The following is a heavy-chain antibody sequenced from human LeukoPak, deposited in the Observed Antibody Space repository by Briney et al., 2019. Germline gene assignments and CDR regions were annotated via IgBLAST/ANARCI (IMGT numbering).Heavy chain of an antibody. CDR2: IYTSGST. V-gene: IGHV4-61*02. CDR3: ARSSLSSWSRPPGEY. Sequence: SQTLSLTCTVSGGSISSGSYYWSWIRQPAGKGLEWIGRIYTSGSTNYNPSLKSRVTISVDTSKNQFSLKLSSVTAADTAVYYCARSSLSSWSRPPGEYWGQGTLVTVSS. D-gene: IGHD6-13*01. CDR1: GGSISSGSYY. J-gene: IGHJ4*02.